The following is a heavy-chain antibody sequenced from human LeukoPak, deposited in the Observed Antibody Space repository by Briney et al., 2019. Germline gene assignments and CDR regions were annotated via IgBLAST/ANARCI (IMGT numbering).Heavy chain of an antibody. J-gene: IGHJ6*02. V-gene: IGHV1-69*04. CDR2: IIPILGIA. CDR1: GGTFSSYA. Sequence: SVKVSCKASGGTFSSYAISWVRQAPGQGLEWMGRIIPILGIANYAQKFQGRVTITADKSTSTAYMGLSSLRSEDTAVYYCASGRAAAGKVYYYYGMDVWGQGTTVTVSS. CDR3: ASGRAAAGKVYYYYGMDV. D-gene: IGHD6-13*01.